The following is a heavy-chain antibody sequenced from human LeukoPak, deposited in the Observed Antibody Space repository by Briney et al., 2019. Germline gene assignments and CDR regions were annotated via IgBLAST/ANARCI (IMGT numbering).Heavy chain of an antibody. J-gene: IGHJ4*02. D-gene: IGHD4-17*01. CDR1: GGSISSYY. CDR3: ARDGGGHDYGDYTFDY. Sequence: SETLSLTCTVSGGSISSYYWSWIRQPPGKGLEWIGYIYYSGSTNYNPSLKSRVTISVDTSKKQFSLKLNSVTAADTAVYYCARDGGGHDYGDYTFDYWGQGTLVTVSS. CDR2: IYYSGST. V-gene: IGHV4-59*01.